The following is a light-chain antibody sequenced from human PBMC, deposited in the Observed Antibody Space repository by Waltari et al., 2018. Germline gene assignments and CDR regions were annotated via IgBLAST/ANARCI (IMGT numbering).Light chain of an antibody. V-gene: IGLV3-27*01. CDR1: MLPKTY. J-gene: IGLJ1*01. CDR2: QDS. CDR3: YSTTDNHLGV. Sequence: SSELTQPSSVSVSPGQTARITCSGDMLPKTYTRWFQQKPGQAPGLVLYQDSARPSGIPGRFPRSRSGTTVPFTIRGAQGEDEADYYCYSTTDNHLGVFGPWTRVTVL.